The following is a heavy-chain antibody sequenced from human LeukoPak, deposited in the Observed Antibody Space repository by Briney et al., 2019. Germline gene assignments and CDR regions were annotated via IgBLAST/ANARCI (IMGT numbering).Heavy chain of an antibody. CDR2: ISSSSSYI. CDR3: ARDGTPDYCYYYMDV. J-gene: IGHJ6*03. Sequence: GGSLRLSCTASGFTFSTYEMNWVRQAPGKGLEWVSSISSSSSYIYYADSVKGRVTISRDNAKNSLYLQMNSLRAEDTAVYYCARDGTPDYCYYYMDVWGKGTTVTISS. D-gene: IGHD1-26*01. CDR1: GFTFSTYE. V-gene: IGHV3-21*01.